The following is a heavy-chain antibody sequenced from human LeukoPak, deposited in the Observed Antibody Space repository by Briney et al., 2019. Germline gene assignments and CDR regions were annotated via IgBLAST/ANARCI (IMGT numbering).Heavy chain of an antibody. Sequence: PGGSLRLSCAASRFTFSSYAMSWVRQAPGKGLEWVSGISDSGGNTYYADSVKGRFTISRDNSKNTLYLQMNSLRAEDTAVYYCAKDYPQWLEGYFDYWGQGTLVTVSS. CDR1: RFTFSSYA. J-gene: IGHJ4*02. D-gene: IGHD6-19*01. V-gene: IGHV3-23*01. CDR2: ISDSGGNT. CDR3: AKDYPQWLEGYFDY.